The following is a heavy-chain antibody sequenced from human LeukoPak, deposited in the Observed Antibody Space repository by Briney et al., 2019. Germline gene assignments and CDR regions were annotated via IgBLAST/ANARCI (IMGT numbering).Heavy chain of an antibody. Sequence: GGSLRLSCAASGFTVSSNYMSWVRQAPGKGLEWVSVIYSGGSTYYADSVKGRFTISRDNSKNTLYLQMNSLRAEDTAVYYCARSGAPGGTYYSDYWGQGTLVTVSS. D-gene: IGHD3-10*01. J-gene: IGHJ4*02. CDR3: ARSGAPGGTYYSDY. V-gene: IGHV3-66*01. CDR1: GFTVSSNY. CDR2: IYSGGST.